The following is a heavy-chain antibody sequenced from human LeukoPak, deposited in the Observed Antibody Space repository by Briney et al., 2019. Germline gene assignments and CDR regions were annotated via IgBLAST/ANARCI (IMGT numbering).Heavy chain of an antibody. J-gene: IGHJ5*02. CDR2: IYSSGST. V-gene: IGHV4-61*02. CDR3: AREGLNMVRGVIPKEAWGWFDP. CDR1: GGSISSGSYY. D-gene: IGHD3-10*01. Sequence: SQTLSLTCTVSGGSISSGSYYWNWIRQPAGKGLEWIGRIYSSGSTNYNPSLKSRVTISVDTSKNQFSLKLSSVTAADTAVYYCAREGLNMVRGVIPKEAWGWFDPWGQGTLVTVSS.